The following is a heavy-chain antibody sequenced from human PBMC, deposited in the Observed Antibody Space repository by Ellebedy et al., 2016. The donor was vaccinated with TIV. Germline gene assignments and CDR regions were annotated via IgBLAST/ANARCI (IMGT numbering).Heavy chain of an antibody. V-gene: IGHV3-33*01. CDR2: IWYDGSNK. Sequence: GESLKISCAASGFTFSSYGMHWVRQAPGRGLEWVAVIWYDGSNKYYADSVKSRFTISRDNSKNTLYLQMNSLRAEDTAVYYCARDALVGASFDYWGQGTLVTVSS. J-gene: IGHJ4*02. CDR1: GFTFSSYG. D-gene: IGHD1-26*01. CDR3: ARDALVGASFDY.